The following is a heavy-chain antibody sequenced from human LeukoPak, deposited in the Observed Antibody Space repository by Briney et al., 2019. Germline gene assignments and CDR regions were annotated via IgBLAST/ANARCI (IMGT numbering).Heavy chain of an antibody. CDR2: ISGSGGST. V-gene: IGHV3-23*01. Sequence: GGSLRLSCAASGFTFSSYAMSWVRQAPGKGLEWVTAISGSGGSTYYADSVKGRFTISRDNSKNTLYLQMNSLRAEDTAVYYCAKFREPYYSSTSCYAFGYWGQGTLVTVSS. CDR3: AKFREPYYSSTSCYAFGY. CDR1: GFTFSSYA. J-gene: IGHJ4*02. D-gene: IGHD2-2*01.